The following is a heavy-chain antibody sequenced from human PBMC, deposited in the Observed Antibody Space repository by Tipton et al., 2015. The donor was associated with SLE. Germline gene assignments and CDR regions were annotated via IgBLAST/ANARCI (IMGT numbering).Heavy chain of an antibody. J-gene: IGHJ4*02. CDR3: AGSQGLTVLDY. D-gene: IGHD1-26*01. Sequence: QSGPEVKKPGASVKVSCKASGYTSTGYYMHWVRQAPGQGLEWMGRINPNSGGTNYAEKFQGRVTMTRDTSTSTVYMDLSSLRSEDTAVYYCAGSQGLTVLDYWGQGTLITVSS. CDR2: INPNSGGT. CDR1: GYTSTGYY. V-gene: IGHV1-2*06.